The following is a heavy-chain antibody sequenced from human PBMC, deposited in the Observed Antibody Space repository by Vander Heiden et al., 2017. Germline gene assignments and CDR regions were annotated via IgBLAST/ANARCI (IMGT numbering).Heavy chain of an antibody. V-gene: IGHV3-49*04. CDR3: TRVWLWFWELSHDDAFDI. CDR2: IRSKAYGGTT. D-gene: IGHD3-10*01. CDR1: GFTFGAYA. Sequence: EVQLVESGGGLVHPGRPLRPACTESGFTFGAYAMSWVRQAPGKGLEWVGFIRSKAYGGTTEYAASVKGRFTISRDDSKSIAYLQMNSLKTEDTALYYCTRVWLWFWELSHDDAFDIWGQGTMVTVSS. J-gene: IGHJ3*02.